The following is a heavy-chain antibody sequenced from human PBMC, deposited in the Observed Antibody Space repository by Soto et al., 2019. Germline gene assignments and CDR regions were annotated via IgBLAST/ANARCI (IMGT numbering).Heavy chain of an antibody. CDR2: IYYSGST. D-gene: IGHD6-6*01. V-gene: IGHV4-31*02. CDR1: GGSISSGGYY. CDR3: ARGSIAARPAGFQH. J-gene: IGHJ1*01. Sequence: ASETLSLTCTVSGGSISSGGYYWSWIRQHPGKGLEWIGYIYYSGSTYYNPSLKSRVTISVDTSKNQFSLKLSSVTAADTAVYYCARGSIAARPAGFQHWGQGTLVTVSS.